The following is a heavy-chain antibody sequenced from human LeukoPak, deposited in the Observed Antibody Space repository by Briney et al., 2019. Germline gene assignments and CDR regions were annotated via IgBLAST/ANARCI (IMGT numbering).Heavy chain of an antibody. CDR3: ARLHEWLRLGKYYYYMDV. CDR1: GGSISSYY. D-gene: IGHD5-12*01. V-gene: IGHV4-4*09. CDR2: IYTSGST. J-gene: IGHJ6*03. Sequence: SETLSLTCTVSGGSISSYYWSWIRQPPGKGLEWIGYIYTSGSTNYNPSLKSRVTISVDTSRNQFSLKLSSVTAADTAVYYCARLHEWLRLGKYYYYMDVWGKGTTVTVSS.